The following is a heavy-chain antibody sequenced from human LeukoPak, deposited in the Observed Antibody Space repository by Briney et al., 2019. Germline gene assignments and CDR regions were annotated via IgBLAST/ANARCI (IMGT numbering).Heavy chain of an antibody. CDR1: GGSISSYY. V-gene: IGHV4-59*08. CDR3: ARHCSGGSCYSNDAFDI. CDR2: IYYSGST. Sequence: PSETLSLTCNVSGGSISSYYWSWIRQPPGKGLEWIGYIYYSGSTNYNPSLKSRVTISVDTSKNQFSLKLSSVTAADTAVYYCARHCSGGSCYSNDAFDIWGQGTMVTVSS. J-gene: IGHJ3*02. D-gene: IGHD2-15*01.